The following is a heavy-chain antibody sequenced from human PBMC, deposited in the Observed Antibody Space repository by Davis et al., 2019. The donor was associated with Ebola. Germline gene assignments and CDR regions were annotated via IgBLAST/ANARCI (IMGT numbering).Heavy chain of an antibody. V-gene: IGHV4-4*09. Sequence: MPSETLSLTCTVSGDSISRHYWSWIRQPPGKGLEWVGSIYNSGSSHYNPSVKRRVTITVDTSKNQFSLRLNPVSAADTAVYYCAKGPTSDAFVYWGRGTLVTVSS. CDR3: AKGPTSDAFVY. D-gene: IGHD4-11*01. J-gene: IGHJ4*02. CDR1: GDSISRHY. CDR2: IYNSGSS.